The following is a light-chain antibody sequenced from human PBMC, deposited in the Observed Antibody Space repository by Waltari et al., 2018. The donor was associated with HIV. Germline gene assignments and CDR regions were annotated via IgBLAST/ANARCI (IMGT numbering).Light chain of an antibody. J-gene: IGKJ2*01. CDR2: GSY. V-gene: IGKV1-39*01. Sequence: DIQMTQSPSSVSVSVGHRVTITCRASHSIGTPLNWYQRRPGKAPRLHIFGSYTLQSGVPARFSGRGSGTDFTLTISSLQPEDFATYYCQQTYSFPRYTFGQGTKLEI. CDR1: HSIGTP. CDR3: QQTYSFPRYT.